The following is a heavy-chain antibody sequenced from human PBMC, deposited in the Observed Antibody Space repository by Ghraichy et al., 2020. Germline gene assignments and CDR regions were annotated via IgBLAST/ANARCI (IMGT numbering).Heavy chain of an antibody. CDR2: IYYSGST. CDR1: GGSISSYY. Sequence: SETLSLTCTVSGGSISSYYWSWIRQPPGKGLEWIGYIYYSGSTNYNPSLKSRVTISVDTSKNQFSLKLSSVTAADTAVYYCESLCSSTSCDDYWGQGTLVTVSS. D-gene: IGHD2-2*01. CDR3: ESLCSSTSCDDY. J-gene: IGHJ4*02. V-gene: IGHV4-59*01.